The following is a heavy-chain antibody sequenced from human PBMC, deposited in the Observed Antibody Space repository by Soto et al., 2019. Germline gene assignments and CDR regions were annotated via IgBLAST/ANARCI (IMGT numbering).Heavy chain of an antibody. Sequence: ASVKVNCKTSGYTFTSYHIHWVRQAPGQGLEWLEIIKPSTGQKRDAQKVQGRIIMTRDTSASTVHMELSRLRSDDTAVYYCATGATVDLWGQGTLVSVSS. CDR3: ATGATVDL. V-gene: IGHV1-46*01. CDR2: IKPSTGQK. D-gene: IGHD1-26*01. CDR1: GYTFTSYH. J-gene: IGHJ4*02.